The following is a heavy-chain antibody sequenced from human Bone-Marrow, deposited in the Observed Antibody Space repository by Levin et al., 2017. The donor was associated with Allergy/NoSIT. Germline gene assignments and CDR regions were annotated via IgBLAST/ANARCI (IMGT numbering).Heavy chain of an antibody. CDR3: ARLHTFDWYEA. D-gene: IGHD2/OR15-2a*01. CDR1: GGSLTDYK. CDR2: TDHSGTT. Sequence: SQTLSLTCAVSGGSLTDYKWSWIRQPPGKGLEWIGETDHSGTTNYSPSLKSRVTISEDTSRNQFSLRLSSVTAADTAVYYCARLHTFDWYEAWGQGTLVTVSS. J-gene: IGHJ5*02. V-gene: IGHV4-34*01.